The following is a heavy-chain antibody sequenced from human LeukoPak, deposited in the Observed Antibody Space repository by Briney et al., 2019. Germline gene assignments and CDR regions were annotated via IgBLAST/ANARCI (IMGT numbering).Heavy chain of an antibody. CDR2: ISHSESA. CDR3: ARDGGTTSNPSHDTFAI. D-gene: IGHD4-11*01. Sequence: SETLSLTCTVSGGSISSGANYWSWIRQPPGRGLEWIGYISHSESAYYSPSLESRITTSVDRSRNQFSLKLKSVTAADTAIYYCARDGGTTSNPSHDTFAIWGQGTMVAVSS. CDR1: GGSISSGANY. V-gene: IGHV4-30-2*01. J-gene: IGHJ3*02.